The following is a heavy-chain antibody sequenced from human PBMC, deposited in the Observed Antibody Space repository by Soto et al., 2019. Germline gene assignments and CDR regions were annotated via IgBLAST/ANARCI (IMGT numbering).Heavy chain of an antibody. CDR2: IYWDDDE. Sequence: QITLKESGPTLVKPTQTLTLTCTFSGFSLNTYGVGVGWIRQPPGKALEWLALIYWDDDERYSPSLKSRLTITKDTSKNQVVLTMTNMDPVDTGTYYCAHRRKVDSGWTTFHYWGQGTLVTVSS. CDR3: AHRRKVDSGWTTFHY. V-gene: IGHV2-5*02. CDR1: GFSLNTYGVG. J-gene: IGHJ4*02. D-gene: IGHD6-19*01.